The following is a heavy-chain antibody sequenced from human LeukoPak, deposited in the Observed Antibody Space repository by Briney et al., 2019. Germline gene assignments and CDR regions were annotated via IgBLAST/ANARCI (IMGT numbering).Heavy chain of an antibody. J-gene: IGHJ3*02. V-gene: IGHV1-8*01. CDR2: MHSNSGNT. CDR1: GYIFTSCD. D-gene: IGHD6-13*01. CDR3: ARGLSSSWYLGAFDI. Sequence: VSVKVFCRACGYIFTSCDMNWVRQASGQGLEWMGWMHSNSGNTGYAQKFQGRVTMTRNTSISTAYMELSSLRSEDTAVYYCARGLSSSWYLGAFDIWGQGTMVTVSS.